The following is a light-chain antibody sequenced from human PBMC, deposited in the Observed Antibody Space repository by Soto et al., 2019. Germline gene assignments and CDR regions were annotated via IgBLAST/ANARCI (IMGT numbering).Light chain of an antibody. J-gene: IGLJ2*01. CDR2: SNI. V-gene: IGLV1-44*01. CDR3: SAWDDTLNVV. Sequence: QSVLTQPPSASGTPGQRVTISCSGSSSNIGSYTLNWYQQLPGAAPKLLIYSNILPPSGDPNPFSGSKSRTSATLAISGLQSEDEADYYCSAWDDTLNVVFGRGTKLTVL. CDR1: SSNIGSYT.